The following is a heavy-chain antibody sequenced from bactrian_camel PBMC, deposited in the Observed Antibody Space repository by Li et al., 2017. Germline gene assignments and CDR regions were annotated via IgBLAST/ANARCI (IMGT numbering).Heavy chain of an antibody. D-gene: IGHD3*01. V-gene: IGHV3S40*01. CDR2: INGGGDYK. CDR3: ATTKRGQYAWSFAIGAYDA. CDR1: GFVFSNYD. J-gene: IGHJ4*01. Sequence: VQLVESGGNLVQPGGSLRLSCAASGFVFSNYDMSWVRQAPGKGLEWVSGINGGGDYKYYADFVRGRFTISQDNSMNTVYLQMSSLSPEDTATYVCATTKRGQYAWSFAIGAYDAWGQGTQVTVS.